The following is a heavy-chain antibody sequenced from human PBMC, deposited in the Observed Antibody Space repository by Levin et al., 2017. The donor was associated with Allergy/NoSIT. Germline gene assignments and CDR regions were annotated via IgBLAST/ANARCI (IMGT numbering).Heavy chain of an antibody. Sequence: SETLSLTCTVSGVSINSYYWTWIRQAPGKGLQWIGYVYYTGRANYSPSLQSRVTISVDTSKNQFSLRLTSVTAADTAGYYCVRDTYMGYDYGDLDGDHDYYYMDVWGKGTTVSVSS. CDR3: VRDTYMGYDYGDLDGDHDYYYMDV. J-gene: IGHJ6*03. CDR2: VYYTGRA. D-gene: IGHD5-12*01. CDR1: GVSINSYY. V-gene: IGHV4-59*01.